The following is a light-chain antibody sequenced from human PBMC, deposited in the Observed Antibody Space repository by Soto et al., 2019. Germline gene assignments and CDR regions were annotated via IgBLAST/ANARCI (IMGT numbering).Light chain of an antibody. CDR1: QSVSRSY. J-gene: IGKJ3*01. V-gene: IGKV3-20*01. Sequence: EIVLTQSPGTLSWSPGERATLSCRASQSVSRSYLSWYQQKPGQGPRRLIYGASSRSTGIPDRFSGTGCGTDFTLTISGLEPEDFAVYYCQQYGTSPPYTFGPGTKVDIK. CDR2: GAS. CDR3: QQYGTSPPYT.